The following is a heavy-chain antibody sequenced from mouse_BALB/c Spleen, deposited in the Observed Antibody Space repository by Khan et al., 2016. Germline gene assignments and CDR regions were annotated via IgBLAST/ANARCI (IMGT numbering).Heavy chain of an antibody. V-gene: IGHV3-1*02. CDR3: AGAVGY. J-gene: IGHJ4*01. CDR1: DYSITRGYK. Sequence: EVQLQESGPDLVKPSQSLSLTCTVTDYSITRGYKWLCIRQFPGNKLEWLGNIRYSGSTNYNPSLASRISITRDTSKHQFFLQLNSVTTEDTDTYDGAGAVGYWGQGTSVSVS. CDR2: IRYSGST.